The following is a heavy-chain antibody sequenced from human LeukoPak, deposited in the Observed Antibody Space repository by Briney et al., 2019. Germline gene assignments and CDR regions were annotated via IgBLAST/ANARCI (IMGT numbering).Heavy chain of an antibody. CDR2: IYYSGST. J-gene: IGHJ4*02. Sequence: NPSETLSLTCTVSGGSISSYYWSWIRQPPGKGLEWIGYIYYSGSTNYNPSLKSRVTISVDTSKNQFSLKLSSVTAADTAVYYCARDRGGDGYNFGNFDYWGQGTLVTVSS. CDR3: ARDRGGDGYNFGNFDY. D-gene: IGHD5-24*01. V-gene: IGHV4-59*01. CDR1: GGSISSYY.